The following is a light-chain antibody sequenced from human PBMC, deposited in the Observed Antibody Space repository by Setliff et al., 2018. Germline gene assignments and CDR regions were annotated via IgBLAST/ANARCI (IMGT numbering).Light chain of an antibody. J-gene: IGLJ1*01. CDR1: SSDVGSYDF. Sequence: QSVLTQPASVSGSPGQSITISCSGTSSDVGSYDFVSWYQQLPGKAPKLIIHDVTNRPSGVSNRFSGSKAGNTASVTISGLQAEDEADYYCSAYTSSSTYGFGTGTKVTVL. CDR3: SAYTSSSTYG. CDR2: DVT. V-gene: IGLV2-14*03.